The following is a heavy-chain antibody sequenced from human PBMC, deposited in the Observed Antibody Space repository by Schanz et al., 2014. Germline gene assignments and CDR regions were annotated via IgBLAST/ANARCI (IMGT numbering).Heavy chain of an antibody. Sequence: QVQLVQSGPEVKKPGSSVKVSCKASGGTFSTYTISWVRQAPGQGLEWMGRIIPILGIANYAQKFQGRVTITADKSTSTASMELSSLRSEDTAVYYCARGPAQGYSYGHNIGAYYYGMDVWGQGTTVTVSS. CDR3: ARGPAQGYSYGHNIGAYYYGMDV. CDR1: GGTFSTYT. CDR2: IIPILGIA. V-gene: IGHV1-69*02. D-gene: IGHD5-18*01. J-gene: IGHJ6*02.